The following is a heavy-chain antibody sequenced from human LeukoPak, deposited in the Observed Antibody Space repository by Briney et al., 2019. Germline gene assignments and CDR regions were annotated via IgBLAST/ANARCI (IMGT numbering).Heavy chain of an antibody. CDR3: ARDNRMVRGVITHGTIYYYGMDV. CDR2: IYYSGST. V-gene: IGHV4-59*01. J-gene: IGHJ6*02. Sequence: SETLSLTCTVSGGSISSYYWSWIRQPPGKGLEWIGYIYYSGSTNYNPSLKSRVTISVDTSKNQFSLKLSSVTAADTAVYYCARDNRMVRGVITHGTIYYYGMDVWGQGTTVTVSS. CDR1: GGSISSYY. D-gene: IGHD3-10*01.